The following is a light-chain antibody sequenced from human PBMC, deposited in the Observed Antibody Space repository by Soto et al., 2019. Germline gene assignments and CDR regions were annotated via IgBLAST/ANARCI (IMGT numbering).Light chain of an antibody. CDR2: TAS. J-gene: IGKJ1*01. Sequence: EIPKTQYTSTLSFSXRYRVTITCRASQTVKNYLAWYQQKPGKAPNLLIYTASSLKSGVPSRFSGSGSGTEFTLTISILQPEDFATYYCQQYNTFTSFGQGTKVDVK. V-gene: IGKV1-5*03. CDR3: QQYNTFTS. CDR1: QTVKNY.